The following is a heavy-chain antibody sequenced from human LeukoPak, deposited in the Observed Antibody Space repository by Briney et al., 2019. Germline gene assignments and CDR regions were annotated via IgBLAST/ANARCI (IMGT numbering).Heavy chain of an antibody. Sequence: PGGSLRLSCAASGFTFSSYAMSWVRQAPGKGLEWVSAISGSGGSTHYADSVKGRFTISRDNSKSTLYLQMNSLRAEDTAVYYCAKASGIAAAGTNQGFDYWGQGTLVTVSS. V-gene: IGHV3-23*01. CDR1: GFTFSSYA. D-gene: IGHD6-13*01. J-gene: IGHJ4*02. CDR3: AKASGIAAAGTNQGFDY. CDR2: ISGSGGST.